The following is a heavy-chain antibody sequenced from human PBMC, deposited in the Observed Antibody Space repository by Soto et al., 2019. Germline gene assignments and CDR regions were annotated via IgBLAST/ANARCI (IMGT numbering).Heavy chain of an antibody. J-gene: IGHJ4*02. CDR1: AFTFRNYW. V-gene: IGHV3-7*04. CDR3: ARASSSTSGAIDY. CDR2: IKEDGSEK. D-gene: IGHD2-2*01. Sequence: EVQLAESGGGLVQPGGSLRLSRAASAFTFRNYWMTWVRQAPGKGLESVAKIKEDGSEKYYVDSVKGRFTISRDNARDSVYLQMNSLTIEDTAMYYCARASSSTSGAIDYWGQGTLVTVSS.